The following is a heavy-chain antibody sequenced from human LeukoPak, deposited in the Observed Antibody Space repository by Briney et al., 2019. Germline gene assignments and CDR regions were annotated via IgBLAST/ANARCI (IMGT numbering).Heavy chain of an antibody. D-gene: IGHD5-24*01. CDR2: ISYDGSKK. CDR1: GFTFSSYG. Sequence: PGGSLRLSCAASGFTFSSYGMHWVRQAPGKGLEWVAVISYDGSKKYYVDSVKGRFTISRDNAKNSLYLQMNSLTAEDTAVYYCARENTRDGYNFLSDIWGQGTMVTVSS. J-gene: IGHJ3*02. V-gene: IGHV3-30*03. CDR3: ARENTRDGYNFLSDI.